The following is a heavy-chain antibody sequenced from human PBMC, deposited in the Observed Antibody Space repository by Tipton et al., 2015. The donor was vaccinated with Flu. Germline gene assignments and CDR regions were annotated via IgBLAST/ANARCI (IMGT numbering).Heavy chain of an antibody. D-gene: IGHD3-10*01. CDR1: GDSIRSSNYY. Sequence: GLVKPSETLSLTCGVSGDSIRSSNYYWGWIRQPPGKGLEWIGCISHSGRTYYNPSLKSRVTISIDTARNQFSQRLSSVTATDTAVYYCARSTYYYGSGSSDYWGQGTLVTVSS. CDR2: ISHSGRT. V-gene: IGHV4-38-2*01. CDR3: ARSTYYYGSGSSDY. J-gene: IGHJ4*02.